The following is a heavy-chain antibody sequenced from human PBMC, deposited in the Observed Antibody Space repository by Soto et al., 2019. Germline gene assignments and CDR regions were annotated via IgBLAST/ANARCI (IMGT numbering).Heavy chain of an antibody. V-gene: IGHV4-39*01. CDR1: GGSISSSSYY. Sequence: PSETLSLTCTVSGGSISSSSYYWGWIRQPPGKGLEWIGSIYYSGSTYYNPSLKSRVTISVDTSKNQFSPKLSSVTAADTAVYYCASCLVGFWGYGEAVDVFDIWGQGKMVTVSS. J-gene: IGHJ3*02. D-gene: IGHD3-16*01. CDR2: IYYSGST. CDR3: ASCLVGFWGYGEAVDVFDI.